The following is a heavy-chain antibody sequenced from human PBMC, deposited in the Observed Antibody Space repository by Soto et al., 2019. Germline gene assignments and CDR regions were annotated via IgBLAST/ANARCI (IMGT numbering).Heavy chain of an antibody. V-gene: IGHV3-30*18. CDR1: GFTFSNYG. Sequence: PGGSLRLSCAASGFTFSNYGMHGVRQAPGKGLEWVAVISSDGSNNQYADSVKGRFTISRDNSKNTVSLQMNSLRAEDTAVYYCAKDFSHKFDYWGQGILVTVSS. CDR3: AKDFSHKFDY. J-gene: IGHJ4*02. CDR2: ISSDGSNN.